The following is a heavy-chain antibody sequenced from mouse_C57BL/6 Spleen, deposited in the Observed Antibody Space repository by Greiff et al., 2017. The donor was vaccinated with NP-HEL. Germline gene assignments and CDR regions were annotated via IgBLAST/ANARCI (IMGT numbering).Heavy chain of an antibody. CDR2: INPGSGGT. Sequence: VHLVESGAELVRPGTSVKVSCKASGYAFTNYLIEWVKQRPGQGLEWIGVINPGSGGTNYNEKFKGKATLTADKSSSTAYMQRSSLTSEDSAVYFCARGEEGFFDYWGQGTTLTVSS. CDR1: GYAFTNYL. V-gene: IGHV1-54*01. J-gene: IGHJ2*01. CDR3: ARGEEGFFDY.